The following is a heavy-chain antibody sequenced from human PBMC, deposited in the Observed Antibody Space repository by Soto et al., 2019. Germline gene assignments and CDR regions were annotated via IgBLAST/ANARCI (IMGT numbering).Heavy chain of an antibody. D-gene: IGHD6-13*01. V-gene: IGHV3-30*18. CDR1: GFIFSSYG. Sequence: QVQLVESGGGVVQSGRTLRLSCAASGFIFSSYGMHWVRQAPGKGLEWMAGISYDGSNKQYADSVKGPLTISRDNSKNTVNLQMNSLKLEDTAVYYCAKDWGAAAGFYNWFDPWGQGTLVAVSS. CDR2: ISYDGSNK. J-gene: IGHJ5*02. CDR3: AKDWGAAAGFYNWFDP.